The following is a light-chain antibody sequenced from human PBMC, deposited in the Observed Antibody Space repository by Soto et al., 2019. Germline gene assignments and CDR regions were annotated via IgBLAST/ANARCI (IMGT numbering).Light chain of an antibody. CDR2: DVS. Sequence: QSPLTQPASVSGSPGQSITISCTGTSSDVGGYNYVSWYQQHPGKAPKLMIYDVSNRPSGVSNRFSGSKSGNTASLTISGLQAEDEADYYCSSYTSSRSWVFGGGTKLTVL. CDR3: SSYTSSRSWV. J-gene: IGLJ3*02. V-gene: IGLV2-14*01. CDR1: SSDVGGYNY.